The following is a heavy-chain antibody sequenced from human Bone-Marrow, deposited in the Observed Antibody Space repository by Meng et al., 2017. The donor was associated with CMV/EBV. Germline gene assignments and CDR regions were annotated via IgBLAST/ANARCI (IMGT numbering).Heavy chain of an antibody. CDR3: ARGRVGATRRAFDI. CDR1: GGTFSSYA. D-gene: IGHD1-26*01. CDR2: IIPIFGTA. Sequence: SVKVSCKASGGTFSSYAISWVRQAPGQGLEWMGGIIPIFGTANYAQKFQGRVTITTDESTSTAYMELSSLRSEDPAVYYCARGRVGATRRAFDIWGQGTMVTVSS. J-gene: IGHJ3*02. V-gene: IGHV1-69*05.